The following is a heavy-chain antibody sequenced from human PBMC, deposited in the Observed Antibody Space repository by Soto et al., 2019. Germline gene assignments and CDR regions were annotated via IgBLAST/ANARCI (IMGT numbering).Heavy chain of an antibody. D-gene: IGHD2-15*01. CDR2: ISYDGSNK. V-gene: IGHV3-30*18. Sequence: GGSLRLSCAASGFTFSSYGMHWVRQAPGKGLEWVAVISYDGSNKYYADSVKGRFTISRDNSKNTLYLQMNSLRAEDTAVYYCANDLTSLVVEAAPEYFQHWGQGTLVTVSS. CDR3: ANDLTSLVVEAAPEYFQH. CDR1: GFTFSSYG. J-gene: IGHJ1*01.